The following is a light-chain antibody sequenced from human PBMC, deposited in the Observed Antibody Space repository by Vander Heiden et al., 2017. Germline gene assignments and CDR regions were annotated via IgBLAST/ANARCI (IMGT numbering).Light chain of an antibody. CDR3: QQYNYYPYT. J-gene: IGKJ2*01. CDR2: KAS. CDR1: QSISSW. Sequence: DIQRPQPPPTLSASVGDRVTITCRASQSISSWLAWYQQKPGKAPKPLIYKASTLESGVPSRFSGSGSGTEFTLTISSLQPDDFATFYCQQYNYYPYTFGQGTKLEIK. V-gene: IGKV1-5*03.